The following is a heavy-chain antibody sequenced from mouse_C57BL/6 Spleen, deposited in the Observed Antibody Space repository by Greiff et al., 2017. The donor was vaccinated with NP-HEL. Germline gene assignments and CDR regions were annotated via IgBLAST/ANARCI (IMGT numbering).Heavy chain of an antibody. D-gene: IGHD1-1*01. CDR1: GFTFSSYA. Sequence: EVKLMESGEGLVKPGGSLKLSCAASGFTFSSYAMSWVRQTPEKRLEWVAYISSGGDYIYYADTVKGRFTISRDNARNTLYLQMSSLKSEDTAMYYCTRDQYYYGSSPWFAYWGQGTLVTVSA. CDR3: TRDQYYYGSSPWFAY. J-gene: IGHJ3*01. CDR2: ISSGGDYI. V-gene: IGHV5-9-1*02.